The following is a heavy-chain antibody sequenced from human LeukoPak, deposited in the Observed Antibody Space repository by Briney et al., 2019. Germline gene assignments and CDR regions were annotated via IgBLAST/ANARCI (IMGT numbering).Heavy chain of an antibody. CDR3: AKRLDAYKGCCSGGSCYSASWNYYYYMDV. CDR2: ISGSGGST. J-gene: IGHJ6*03. D-gene: IGHD2-15*01. CDR1: GFTISSYW. V-gene: IGHV3-23*01. Sequence: PGGSLRLSCEASGFTISSYWMHWVRQAPGKGLVWVSAISGSGGSTYYADSVKGRFTISRDNSKNTLYLQMNSLRAEDTAVYYCAKRLDAYKGCCSGGSCYSASWNYYYYMDVWGKGTTVTVSS.